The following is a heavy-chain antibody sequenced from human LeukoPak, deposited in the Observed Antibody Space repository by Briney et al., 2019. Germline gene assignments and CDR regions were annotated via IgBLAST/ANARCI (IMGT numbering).Heavy chain of an antibody. J-gene: IGHJ4*02. CDR3: ARARSGYDTPFDY. CDR2: IYYSGST. V-gene: IGHV4-39*01. CDR1: GVSISSSSYY. Sequence: SETLSLTCTVSGVSISSSSYYWGWIRQPPGKGLEWIVSIYYSGSTYYNPSLKSRVTISVDTSKNQFSLKLSSVTAADTAVYYCARARSGYDTPFDYWGQGTLVTVSS. D-gene: IGHD5-12*01.